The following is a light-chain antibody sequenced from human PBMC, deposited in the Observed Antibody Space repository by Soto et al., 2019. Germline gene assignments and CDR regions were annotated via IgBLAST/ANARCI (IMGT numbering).Light chain of an antibody. CDR3: AAWEDSLNGHV. CDR1: SSNIGTSS. J-gene: IGLJ1*01. Sequence: QLVLTQPHSASGTPGQRVTISCSGSSSNIGTSSVHWFQQLPGTAPKLLIATTNQRPSGVPERFSGSKSGTSASLAISGLQSEDEADYYCAAWEDSLNGHVFGTGTQLTVL. V-gene: IGLV1-44*01. CDR2: TTN.